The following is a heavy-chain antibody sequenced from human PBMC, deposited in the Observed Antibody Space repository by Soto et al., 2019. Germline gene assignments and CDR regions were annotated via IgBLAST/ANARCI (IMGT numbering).Heavy chain of an antibody. CDR3: AREMRLLYYYYGMDV. CDR1: GGSISSSNW. CDR2: IYHSGST. Sequence: SETLSLTCAVSGGSISSSNWWSCVRQPPGKGLEWIGEIYHSGSTNYNPSLKSRVTISVDKSKNQFSLKLSSVTAADTAVYYCAREMRLLYYYYGMDVWGQGTTVTVSS. D-gene: IGHD6-25*01. V-gene: IGHV4-4*02. J-gene: IGHJ6*02.